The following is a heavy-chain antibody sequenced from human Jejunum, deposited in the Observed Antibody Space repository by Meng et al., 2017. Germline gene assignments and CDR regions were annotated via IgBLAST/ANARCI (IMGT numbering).Heavy chain of an antibody. J-gene: IGHJ5*02. D-gene: IGHD6-19*01. CDR2: VSAYNAKT. CDR1: GYTFNIYG. CDR3: SRDENSSGPTTNWFDP. V-gene: IGHV1-18*01. Sequence: QVKLLQSAAEVKKPGASVKVSCKASGYTFNIYGISWFRQAPGQGLEWMGWVSAYNAKTIYAHKLQGRLTMTTDTSTSTAYMELRSLRSDDTAVYYCSRDENSSGPTTNWFDPWGQGTLVTVSS.